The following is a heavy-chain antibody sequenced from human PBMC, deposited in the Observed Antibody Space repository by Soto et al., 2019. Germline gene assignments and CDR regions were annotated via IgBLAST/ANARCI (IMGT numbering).Heavy chain of an antibody. CDR3: ARLRIAAAGTWFDY. CDR2: IYYSGST. Sequence: SEPLSLTCTVSGGSISSYYWSWIRQPPGKGLEWIGYIYYSGSTNYNPSLKSRVTISVDTSKNQFSLKLSSVTAADTAVYYCARLRIAAAGTWFDYWGQGTLVTVSS. J-gene: IGHJ4*02. V-gene: IGHV4-59*08. CDR1: GGSISSYY. D-gene: IGHD6-13*01.